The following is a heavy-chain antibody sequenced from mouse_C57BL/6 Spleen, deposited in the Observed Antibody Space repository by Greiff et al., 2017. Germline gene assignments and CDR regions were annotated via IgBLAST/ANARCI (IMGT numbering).Heavy chain of an antibody. D-gene: IGHD4-1*01. CDR3: ARGGLGRIYFDY. CDR2: ISYDGSN. Sequence: EVQLQESGPGLVKPSQSLSLTCSVTGYSITSGYYWNWIRQFPGNKLEWMGDISYDGSNNYNPSLKNRISITRDTSKNQFFLKWNSVTTEDTATYYCARGGLGRIYFDYWGQGTTLTVSS. V-gene: IGHV3-6*01. CDR1: GYSITSGYY. J-gene: IGHJ2*01.